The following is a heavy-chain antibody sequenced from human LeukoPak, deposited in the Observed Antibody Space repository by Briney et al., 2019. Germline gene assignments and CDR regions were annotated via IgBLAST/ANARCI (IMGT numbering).Heavy chain of an antibody. J-gene: IGHJ6*03. V-gene: IGHV3-23*01. CDR3: AKVAAAYYYYYMDV. Sequence: PGGSLRLSCAASGFSFSDYAMSWVRQAPGKGLEWVSAISGSSVTTDYADSVKGRFTISRDNSKNTLYLQMKSLRADDTAVYYCAKVAAAYYYYYMDVWGKGTTVTVSS. CDR1: GFSFSDYA. CDR2: ISGSSVTT. D-gene: IGHD6-13*01.